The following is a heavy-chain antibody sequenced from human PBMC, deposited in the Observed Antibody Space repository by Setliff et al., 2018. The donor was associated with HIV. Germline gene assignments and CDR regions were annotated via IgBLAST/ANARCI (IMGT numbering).Heavy chain of an antibody. CDR1: GGSFSDYS. Sequence: SETLSLTCAVYGGSFSDYSWSWIRQPPGKGLEWIGEISYSGSTNYNPSLKSRVTISIDTSKNQFSLRLTSVTAADTAVYYCAKAPGFSGYGGSGWGQGTLVTVSS. CDR2: ISYSGST. CDR3: AKAPGFSGYGGSG. D-gene: IGHD5-12*01. J-gene: IGHJ4*02. V-gene: IGHV4-34*01.